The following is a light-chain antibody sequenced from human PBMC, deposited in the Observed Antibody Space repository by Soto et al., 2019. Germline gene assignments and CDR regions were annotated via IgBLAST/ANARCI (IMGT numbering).Light chain of an antibody. V-gene: IGLV2-8*01. CDR1: SSDVGGYNY. CDR2: EVT. CDR3: SSFAGSSDFVV. J-gene: IGLJ2*01. Sequence: QSALTQPPSASGSPGQSVAISCTGTSSDVGGYNYVSWYQRHPGKAPRLIIYEVTKRPSGVPDRFSGSKSGNTASLTVSGLQAEDEADYYCSSFAGSSDFVVFGGGTQLTVL.